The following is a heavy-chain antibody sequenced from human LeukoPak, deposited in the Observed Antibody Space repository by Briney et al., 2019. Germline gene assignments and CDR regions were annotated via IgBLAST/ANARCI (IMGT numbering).Heavy chain of an antibody. D-gene: IGHD2-2*01. V-gene: IGHV3-43*01. CDR2: IASDGTST. Sequence: GGSLRLACAASGFMLADYVMLWVRHAPGKGLEWVSLIASDGTSTYYADYVKGRFTISRDSSKNFLYLQMDSLRTEDTALYYCTKDMGFTSARFVFDFWGQGTLVTVSS. CDR3: TKDMGFTSARFVFDF. CDR1: GFMLADYV. J-gene: IGHJ4*02.